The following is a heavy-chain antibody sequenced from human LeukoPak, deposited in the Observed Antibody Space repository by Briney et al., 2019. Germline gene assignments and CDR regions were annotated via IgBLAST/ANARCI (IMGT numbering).Heavy chain of an antibody. CDR1: GFTFSSYS. D-gene: IGHD6-13*01. CDR2: ISSSSTI. J-gene: IGHJ4*02. V-gene: IGHV3-48*02. CDR3: ARRYSSSWWHLDY. Sequence: GGSLRLSCAASGFTFSSYSMSWVRQAPGKGLEWVSYISSSSTIYYADSVKGRFTISRDNAKNSLSLQMNSLRDEDTAVYYCARRYSSSWWHLDYWGQGTLVTVSS.